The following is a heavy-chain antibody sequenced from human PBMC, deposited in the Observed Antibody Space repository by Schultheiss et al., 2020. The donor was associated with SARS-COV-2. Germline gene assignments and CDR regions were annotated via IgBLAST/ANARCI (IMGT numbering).Heavy chain of an antibody. CDR3: ARTGDVVGLYYYYGMDV. V-gene: IGHV3-33*08. CDR1: GFTFSSSW. D-gene: IGHD2-2*01. Sequence: GESLKISCAASGFTFSSSWMHWVCQAPEKGLEWVAVIWYDGSNKYYADSVKGRFTISRDNSKNTLYLQMSSLRAEDTAVYYCARTGDVVGLYYYYGMDVWGQGTTVTVSS. J-gene: IGHJ6*02. CDR2: IWYDGSNK.